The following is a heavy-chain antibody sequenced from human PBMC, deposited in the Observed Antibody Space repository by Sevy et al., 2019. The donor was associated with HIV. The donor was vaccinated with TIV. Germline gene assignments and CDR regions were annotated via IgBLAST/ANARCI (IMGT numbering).Heavy chain of an antibody. CDR3: ARDLPPSATTVAHFDY. Sequence: GGSLRLSCAASGFTFSSYEMNWVRQAPGKGLEWVSYISNSGTTISYSDSVRGRFSISRDKARNSLYLQMNSLRPEDTAVYYCARDLPPSATTVAHFDYWGQGTLVTVSS. D-gene: IGHD4-17*01. J-gene: IGHJ4*02. CDR1: GFTFSSYE. CDR2: ISNSGTTI. V-gene: IGHV3-48*03.